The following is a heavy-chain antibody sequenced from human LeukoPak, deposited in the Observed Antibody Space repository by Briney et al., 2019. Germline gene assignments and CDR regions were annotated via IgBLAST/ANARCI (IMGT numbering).Heavy chain of an antibody. CDR2: ISGSGCST. V-gene: IGHV3-23*01. J-gene: IGHJ6*03. D-gene: IGHD3-10*02. CDR1: VFTSSSYN. Sequence: GGTLSLSCAPSVFTSSSYNMSWVRHAPGKGLEWVSAISGSGCSTYYEDSVKGRFTISRDNSKNTLCLQMNSLRAEDTAVYYCAELGITMIGGVWGKGTTVTISS. CDR3: AELGITMIGGV.